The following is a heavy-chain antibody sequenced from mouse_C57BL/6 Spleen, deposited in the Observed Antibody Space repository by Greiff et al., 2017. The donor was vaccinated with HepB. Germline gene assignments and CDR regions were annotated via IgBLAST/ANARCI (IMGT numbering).Heavy chain of an antibody. CDR3: ASGDFHYYGSSYFDY. J-gene: IGHJ2*01. CDR2: ISSGSSTI. CDR1: GFTFSDYG. Sequence: EVQRVESGGGLVKPGGSLKLSCAASGFTFSDYGMHWVRQAPEKGLEWVAYISSGSSTIYYADTVKGRFTISRDNAKNTLFLQMTSLRSEDTAMYYCASGDFHYYGSSYFDYWGQGTTLTVSS. D-gene: IGHD1-1*01. V-gene: IGHV5-17*01.